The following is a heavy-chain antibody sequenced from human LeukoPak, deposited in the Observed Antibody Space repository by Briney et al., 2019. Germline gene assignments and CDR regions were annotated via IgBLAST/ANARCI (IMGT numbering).Heavy chain of an antibody. V-gene: IGHV3-74*01. CDR3: VRDWDHFDFDS. CDR2: IKGDGSHT. J-gene: IGHJ5*01. Sequence: GGSLRLSCAASGFTFSNYWMHWVRQAPGKGLVWVSRIKGDGSHTIHADSVKGRFTISRDNAKNTLYLQMKSLRAEDTAVYYCVRDWDHFDFDSWGLGTLVTVSS. CDR1: GFTFSNYW. D-gene: IGHD3-9*01.